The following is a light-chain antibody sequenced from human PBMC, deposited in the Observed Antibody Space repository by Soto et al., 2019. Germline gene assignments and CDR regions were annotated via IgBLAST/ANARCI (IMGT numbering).Light chain of an antibody. CDR2: EVS. V-gene: IGLV2-14*01. Sequence: QSALAQPASVSGSPGQSITISCSGSSIDVGDNNYVSWYQHHPGKAPKLIIYEVSNRPSGVSNRFSGSSSDNTASLTISGLLPDDEADYYCSSYTTSSTPSYVFGTGTKVT. CDR1: SIDVGDNNY. J-gene: IGLJ1*01. CDR3: SSYTTSSTPSYV.